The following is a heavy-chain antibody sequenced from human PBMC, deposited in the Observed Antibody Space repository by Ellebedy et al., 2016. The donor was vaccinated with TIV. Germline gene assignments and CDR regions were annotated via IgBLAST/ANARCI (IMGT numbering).Heavy chain of an antibody. Sequence: ASVKVSCKASGGTFSSYAISWVRQAPGQGLEWMGGIIPIFGTANYAQKFQGRVTITADESTSTAYMELSSLRSEDTAVYYCARHFDYDILTGFDYWGQGTLVTVSS. CDR3: ARHFDYDILTGFDY. CDR1: GGTFSSYA. V-gene: IGHV1-69*13. J-gene: IGHJ4*02. D-gene: IGHD3-9*01. CDR2: IIPIFGTA.